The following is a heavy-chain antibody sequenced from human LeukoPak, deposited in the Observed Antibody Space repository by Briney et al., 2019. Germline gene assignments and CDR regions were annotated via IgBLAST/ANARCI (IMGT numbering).Heavy chain of an antibody. Sequence: GGSLRLSCAASGFTFSSYEMNWIRQAPGKGLEWVSYISSSGSTIYYADSVKGRFTISRDNAKNSLYLQMNSLRAEDTAVYYCARHYGSGYYYYMDVWGKGTTVTISS. D-gene: IGHD3-10*01. V-gene: IGHV3-48*03. CDR2: ISSSGSTI. J-gene: IGHJ6*03. CDR1: GFTFSSYE. CDR3: ARHYGSGYYYYMDV.